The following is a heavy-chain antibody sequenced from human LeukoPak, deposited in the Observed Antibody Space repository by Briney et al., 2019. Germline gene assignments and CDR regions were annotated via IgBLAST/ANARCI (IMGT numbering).Heavy chain of an antibody. CDR3: AKGVEMATIEGWFDP. Sequence: GGSLRLSCAVSVFTFDDYAMHWVRQAPGKGLEWVSGISWNSGSIGYADSVKGRFTISRDNAKNSLYLQMNSLRAEDTALYYCAKGVEMATIEGWFDPWGQGTLVTVSS. V-gene: IGHV3-9*01. D-gene: IGHD5-24*01. CDR1: VFTFDDYA. J-gene: IGHJ5*02. CDR2: ISWNSGSI.